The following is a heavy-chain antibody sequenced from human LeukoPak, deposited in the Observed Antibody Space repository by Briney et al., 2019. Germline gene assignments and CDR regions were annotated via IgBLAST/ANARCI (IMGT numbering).Heavy chain of an antibody. CDR3: AKGGALGATNFDY. CDR1: GFTFSTYA. D-gene: IGHD1-26*01. V-gene: IGHV3-23*01. J-gene: IGHJ4*02. Sequence: GGSLRLSCAASGFTFSTYAMNWVRQAPGKGLEWVSIISGSGGSTNYADSVRGRFTISRDNSKNTLYLQMNSLRAEDTAIYYCAKGGALGATNFDYWGQGTLVTVSS. CDR2: ISGSGGST.